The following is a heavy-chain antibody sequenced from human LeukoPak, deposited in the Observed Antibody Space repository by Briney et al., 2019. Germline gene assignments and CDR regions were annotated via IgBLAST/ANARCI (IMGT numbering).Heavy chain of an antibody. D-gene: IGHD3-16*01. CDR2: IRSKANSYAT. CDR3: TRAGDDYVWEDFDY. CDR1: GFTFSGSA. J-gene: IGHJ4*02. V-gene: IGHV3-73*01. Sequence: PGGSLRLSCAASGFTFSGSAMQWVRQASGKGLEWVGRIRSKANSYATAYAASVKGRFTISRDDSNNTAYLQMNSLKTEDTAVYYCTRAGDDYVWEDFDYWGQGTLVTVSS.